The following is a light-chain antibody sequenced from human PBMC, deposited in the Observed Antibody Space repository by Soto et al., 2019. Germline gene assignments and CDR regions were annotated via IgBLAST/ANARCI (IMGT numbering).Light chain of an antibody. Sequence: DIQMTQSPSTLSASVGDRVTITCRASQTISSSLAWYQQKPGKAPNLLIYKASSLESGVPSRFSGSGSGTVFTLIMSSVQPDDFAIYYCQQYSSFWTFGQGTKVEIK. CDR2: KAS. CDR1: QTISSS. CDR3: QQYSSFWT. V-gene: IGKV1-5*03. J-gene: IGKJ1*01.